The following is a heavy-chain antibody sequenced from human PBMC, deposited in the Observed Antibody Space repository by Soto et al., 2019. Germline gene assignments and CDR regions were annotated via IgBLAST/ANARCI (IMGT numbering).Heavy chain of an antibody. Sequence: GGSLRLSCAASGFTFSSYGMHWVRQAPGKGLEWVAVIWYDGSNKYYADSVKGRFTISRDNSKNTLYLQMNSLRAEDTAVYYCARDPYDCSSTSCYARGYFQHWGQGTLVTVSS. CDR3: ARDPYDCSSTSCYARGYFQH. J-gene: IGHJ1*01. CDR1: GFTFSSYG. V-gene: IGHV3-33*01. D-gene: IGHD2-2*01. CDR2: IWYDGSNK.